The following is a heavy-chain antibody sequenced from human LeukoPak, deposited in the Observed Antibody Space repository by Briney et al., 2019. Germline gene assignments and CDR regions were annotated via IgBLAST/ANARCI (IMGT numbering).Heavy chain of an antibody. CDR1: GYTFTSYG. CDR2: ISAYNGNT. J-gene: IGHJ5*02. CDR3: ARGSRGIAAAGGWFDP. D-gene: IGHD6-13*01. V-gene: IGHV1-18*01. Sequence: ASVKVSCKASGYTFTSYGISWVRQAPGQGLEWMGWISAYNGNTNYAQKLQGRVTMTTDTSTSTAYMELRSLRPDDTAVYYCARGSRGIAAAGGWFDPWGQGTLVTVSS.